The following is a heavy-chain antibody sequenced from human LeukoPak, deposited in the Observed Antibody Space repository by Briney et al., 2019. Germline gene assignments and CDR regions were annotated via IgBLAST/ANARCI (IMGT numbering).Heavy chain of an antibody. J-gene: IGHJ6*03. V-gene: IGHV4-4*07. CDR3: ARDPPTWSNSAGYYYYYYMDV. D-gene: IGHD1/OR15-1a*01. Sequence: SETLSLTCTVSGGSISSYYWSWIRQPAGKGLEWIGRIYTSGSTNYNPSLKSRVTMSVDTSKNQFSLELSSVTAADTAVYYCARDPPTWSNSAGYYYYYYMDVWGKGTTVTVSS. CDR1: GGSISSYY. CDR2: IYTSGST.